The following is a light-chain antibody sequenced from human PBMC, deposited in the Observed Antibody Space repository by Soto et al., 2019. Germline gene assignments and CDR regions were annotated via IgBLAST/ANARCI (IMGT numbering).Light chain of an antibody. CDR1: QSVSSSY. CDR3: QQYGSLGT. Sequence: EIVLSLSPGTLSLSPGERATLSCRASQSVSSSYLAWYQQKPGQAPRLLIYGASSRATGIPDRFSGSGSGTDFTLTISRLEPEDFAVYYCQQYGSLGTFGQGTKVDIK. J-gene: IGKJ1*01. V-gene: IGKV3-20*01. CDR2: GAS.